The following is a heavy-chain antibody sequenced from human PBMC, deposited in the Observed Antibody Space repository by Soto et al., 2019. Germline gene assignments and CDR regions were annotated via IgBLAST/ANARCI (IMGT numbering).Heavy chain of an antibody. D-gene: IGHD1-20*01. V-gene: IGHV2-70*13. CDR2: IERDDDDK. J-gene: IGHJ6*02. Sequence: SGPTLVNPTETHTLTCTFSGFSLTSPGMCVSWIRQSPGKALEWLALIERDDDDKYYSTSLKTRLTTSKDTRKNQVVLTMANMEPADTATYYCARSIRGPRRFNGMDVWGQGTTVTVSS. CDR3: ARSIRGPRRFNGMDV. CDR1: GFSLTSPGMC.